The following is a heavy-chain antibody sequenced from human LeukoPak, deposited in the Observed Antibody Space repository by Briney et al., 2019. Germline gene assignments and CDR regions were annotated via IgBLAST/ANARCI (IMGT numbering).Heavy chain of an antibody. D-gene: IGHD5-18*01. V-gene: IGHV4-34*01. J-gene: IGHJ4*02. CDR3: AREEDTASY. CDR1: Y. Sequence: YWXXXXXXXGKGLEWIGEINHSGSTNYNPSLTSRGTISVDTSKNQFSLKLSSVTAADTAVYYCAREEDTASYWGQGTLVTVSS. CDR2: INHSGST.